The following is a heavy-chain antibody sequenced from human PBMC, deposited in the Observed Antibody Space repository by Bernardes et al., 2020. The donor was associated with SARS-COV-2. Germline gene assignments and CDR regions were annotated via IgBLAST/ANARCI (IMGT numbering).Heavy chain of an antibody. CDR3: ATIPSNWGSSYSGWYFDL. J-gene: IGHJ2*01. CDR2: FDPEDGET. V-gene: IGHV1-24*01. Sequence: GSVKVSCKVSGYTLTELSMHWVRQAPGKGLEWMGGFDPEDGETIYAQKFQGRVTMTEDTSTDTAYMELSSLRSEDTAVYYCATIPSNWGSSYSGWYFDLWGRGTLVTVSS. D-gene: IGHD7-27*01. CDR1: GYTLTELS.